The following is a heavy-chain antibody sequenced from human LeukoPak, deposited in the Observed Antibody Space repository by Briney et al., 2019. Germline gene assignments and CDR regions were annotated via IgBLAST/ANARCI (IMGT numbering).Heavy chain of an antibody. D-gene: IGHD3-16*01. CDR3: AKDEVTSGGGLDY. V-gene: IGHV3-53*01. CDR1: GFTVSSKF. J-gene: IGHJ4*02. CDR2: IYSGGIT. Sequence: GGSLRLSCAASGFTVSSKFMHWVRQAPGKGLEWVSVIYSGGITYYADSVKGRFTVSRDNSRNTMYLHMNSLKVEDMAVYYCAKDEVTSGGGLDYWGQGTLVTVSS.